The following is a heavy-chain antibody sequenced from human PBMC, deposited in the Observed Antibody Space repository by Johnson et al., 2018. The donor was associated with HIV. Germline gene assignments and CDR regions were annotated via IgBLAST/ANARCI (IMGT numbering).Heavy chain of an antibody. CDR3: TRLPSGYSRDAFDI. CDR1: GFTVSSNY. CDR2: IYSGGST. J-gene: IGHJ3*02. V-gene: IGHV3-66*04. D-gene: IGHD5-18*01. Sequence: EVQLVESGGGLVQPGGSLRLSCAASGFTVSSNYMSWVRQAPGKGLEWVSVIYSGGSTYYADSVKGRFTISRDNSKNTLYLQMNSLRAEDTAVYYCTRLPSGYSRDAFDIWGQGTMVTVSS.